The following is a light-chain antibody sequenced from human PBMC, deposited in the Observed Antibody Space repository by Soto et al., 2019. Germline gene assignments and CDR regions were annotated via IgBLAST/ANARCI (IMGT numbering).Light chain of an antibody. V-gene: IGKV3-20*01. J-gene: IGKJ5*01. CDR2: GAS. CDR3: QQYGSSVFT. Sequence: EIVLTQSPGTLSLSPGERATLSCRASQSVISDYLAWYQQKPDQAPRLVIYGASGRAAGIPDRFNGSGSGTDFTLTISRLEPEDFAMYYCQQYGSSVFTFGQGTRLEI. CDR1: QSVISDY.